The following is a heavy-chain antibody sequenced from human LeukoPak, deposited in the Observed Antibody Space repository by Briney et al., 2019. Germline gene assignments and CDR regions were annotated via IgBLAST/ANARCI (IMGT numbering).Heavy chain of an antibody. J-gene: IGHJ4*02. CDR1: GYTFTGYY. V-gene: IGHV1-2*02. D-gene: IGHD4-17*01. CDR2: INPNSGGT. CDR3: AREMGDYGDSYVTGLSL. Sequence: ASVKVSCKASGYTFTGYYMHWVRQAPGQGLEWMGWINPNSGGTNYAQKFQGSVTMTRDTSISTAYMELSRLRSDDTAVYYCAREMGDYGDSYVTGLSLWGQGTLVTVSS.